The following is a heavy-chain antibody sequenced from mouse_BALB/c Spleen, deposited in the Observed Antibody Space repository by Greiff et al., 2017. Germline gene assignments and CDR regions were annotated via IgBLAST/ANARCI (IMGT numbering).Heavy chain of an antibody. J-gene: IGHJ3*01. V-gene: IGHV5-4*02. Sequence: EVKLMESGGGLVKPGGSLKLSCAASGFTFSDYYMYWVRQTPEKRLEWVATISDGGSYTYYPDSVKGRFTISRDNAKNNLYLQMSSLKSEDTAMYYCARDRGLRRGFAYWGQGTLVTVSA. CDR2: ISDGGSYT. CDR3: ARDRGLRRGFAY. D-gene: IGHD2-2*01. CDR1: GFTFSDYY.